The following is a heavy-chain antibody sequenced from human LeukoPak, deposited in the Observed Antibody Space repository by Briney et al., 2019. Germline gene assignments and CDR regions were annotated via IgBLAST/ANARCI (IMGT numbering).Heavy chain of an antibody. Sequence: GASVKVSCKASGYTFTGYYMHWVRQAPGQGLEWMGWINPNSGGTIYAQKFQGRVTMTRDTSISAAYMELSRLRSDDTAVYYCAREDYYDSSGYNPWGQGTLVTVSS. CDR1: GYTFTGYY. V-gene: IGHV1-2*02. CDR2: INPNSGGT. CDR3: AREDYYDSSGYNP. D-gene: IGHD3-22*01. J-gene: IGHJ5*02.